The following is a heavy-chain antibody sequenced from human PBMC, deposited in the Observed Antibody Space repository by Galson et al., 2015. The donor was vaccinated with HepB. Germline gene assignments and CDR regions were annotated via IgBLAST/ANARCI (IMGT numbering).Heavy chain of an antibody. V-gene: IGHV3-53*01. CDR2: IYSGGST. CDR1: GFTVSSNY. D-gene: IGHD3-10*01. Sequence: SLRLSCAASGFTVSSNYMSWVRQAPGKGLEWVSVIYSGGSTYYADSVKGRFTISRDNSKNTLSLQMNSLRAEDTAVYYCARLALAYYGSGNSWFDPWGQGTLVTVSS. J-gene: IGHJ5*02. CDR3: ARLALAYYGSGNSWFDP.